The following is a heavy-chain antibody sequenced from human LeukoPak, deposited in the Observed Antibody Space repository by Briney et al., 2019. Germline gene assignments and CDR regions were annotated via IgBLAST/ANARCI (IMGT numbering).Heavy chain of an antibody. J-gene: IGHJ4*02. CDR1: GGSFSGYY. CDR3: ARFPYYYGSGSYFDFDD. D-gene: IGHD3-10*01. V-gene: IGHV4-34*01. CDR2: INHSGST. Sequence: SETLSLTCAVYGGSFSGYYWSWIRQPPGKGLEWVGEINHSGSTNYYPSLKGRVTISVDTSKNQFSLKLSSVTAADTAVYYCARFPYYYGSGSYFDFDDWGQGTLVTVSS.